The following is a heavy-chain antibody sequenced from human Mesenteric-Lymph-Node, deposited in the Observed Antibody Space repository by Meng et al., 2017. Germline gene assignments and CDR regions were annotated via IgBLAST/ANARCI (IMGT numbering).Heavy chain of an antibody. Sequence: GESLKISCATSGFTFSKYWMTWFRQAPGKGLEWVANIKADGSVKYYVDSVRGRFTISRDNAKNSLYLQMNSLRAEDTAVYYCARVGDDSSGYYPPYFDYWGQGTLVTVSS. V-gene: IGHV3-7*01. D-gene: IGHD3-22*01. CDR1: GFTFSKYW. J-gene: IGHJ4*02. CDR2: IKADGSVK. CDR3: ARVGDDSSGYYPPYFDY.